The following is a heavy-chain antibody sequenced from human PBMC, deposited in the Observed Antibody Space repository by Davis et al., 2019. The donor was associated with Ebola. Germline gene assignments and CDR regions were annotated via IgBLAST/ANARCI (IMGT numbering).Heavy chain of an antibody. CDR3: AGRKQYGEDTYYYYGMDV. Sequence: MPSETLSLTCTVSGRSLSNFFWSWIRQPPGKGLEWIGRIYYTGSTDYSPSLKSRLTISVDTSKNQFSLILSSVTAADTAVYFCAGRKQYGEDTYYYYGMDVWGQGTTVTVSS. CDR2: IYYTGST. J-gene: IGHJ6*02. D-gene: IGHD4-17*01. CDR1: GRSLSNFF. V-gene: IGHV4-59*04.